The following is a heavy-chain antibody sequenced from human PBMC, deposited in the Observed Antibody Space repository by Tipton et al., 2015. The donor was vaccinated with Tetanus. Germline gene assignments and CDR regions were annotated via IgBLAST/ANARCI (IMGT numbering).Heavy chain of an antibody. D-gene: IGHD3-16*01. CDR3: ARPLTSVAFGGFAFDV. CDR1: GGSVRSGSYY. CDR2: ISYSGST. J-gene: IGHJ3*01. Sequence: GLVKPSETLSLTCTVSGGSVRSGSYYWNWIRQPPGKGLEWIGYISYSGSTNSNYSLKSRITISRDTSKNQFSLKLTSVTAADTAVYYCARPLTSVAFGGFAFDVWGQGTLVTVSS. V-gene: IGHV4-61*01.